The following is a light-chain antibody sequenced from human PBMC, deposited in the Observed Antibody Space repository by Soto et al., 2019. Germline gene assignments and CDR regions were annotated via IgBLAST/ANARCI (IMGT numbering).Light chain of an antibody. CDR2: SAS. CDR1: QSISTW. V-gene: IGKV1-5*01. J-gene: IGKJ4*01. CDR3: QQYDGN. Sequence: DILMTQSPSTLSASVGDRVIITCRASQSISTWLAWYQQKPGEGPKLLIYSASTLRSGVPSRFSGSGSGTEFTLTISGLQRDDFSTYYCQQYDGNFGGGTRVEIK.